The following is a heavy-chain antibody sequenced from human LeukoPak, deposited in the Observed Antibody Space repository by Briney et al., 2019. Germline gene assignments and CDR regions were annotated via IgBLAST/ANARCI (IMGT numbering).Heavy chain of an antibody. Sequence: GSLRLSCAASGFTFSRYGLSWVRQAPGKGLEWIGSVYYSGGTYYNPSLESRFTISVDTSNNRFSLKLKSVTAADTAVFYCARVTTGSTTLDSWGQGILVTVSS. D-gene: IGHD1-1*01. V-gene: IGHV4-39*02. CDR1: GFTFSRYG. J-gene: IGHJ5*01. CDR3: ARVTTGSTTLDS. CDR2: VYYSGGT.